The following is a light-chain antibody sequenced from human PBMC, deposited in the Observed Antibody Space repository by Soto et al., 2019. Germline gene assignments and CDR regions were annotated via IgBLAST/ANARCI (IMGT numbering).Light chain of an antibody. CDR3: QQRSNWPLT. CDR2: DAS. J-gene: IGKJ4*01. CDR1: QSVNNH. Sequence: EIVLTQSPGTLSLSPGERATLSCRASQSVNNHLGWYQQKPGQAPRLVMYDASNRAPGIPARFSGRGSGTDFTLTISSLEPEDFAVYYCQQRSNWPLTFGGGTKV. V-gene: IGKV3-11*01.